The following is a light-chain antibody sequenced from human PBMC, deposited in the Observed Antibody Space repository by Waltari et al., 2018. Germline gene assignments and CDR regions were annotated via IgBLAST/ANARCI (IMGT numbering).Light chain of an antibody. CDR1: QSILYSSNGNNY. Sequence: DIVMTQSPDSLAVSLGERATINCKSSQSILYSSNGNNYLAWYQQKPGPPPKLLIYCASTRESGVPDLFSGSVSGADFTLTISSLQAEDVAVYYCQQYYNIPYTFGQGTKLEIK. CDR2: CAS. V-gene: IGKV4-1*01. J-gene: IGKJ2*01. CDR3: QQYYNIPYT.